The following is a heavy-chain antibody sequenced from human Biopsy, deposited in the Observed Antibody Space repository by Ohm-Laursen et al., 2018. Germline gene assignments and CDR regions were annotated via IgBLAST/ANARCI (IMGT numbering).Heavy chain of an antibody. CDR1: GFSFTTVGMR. V-gene: IGHV2-70*04. CDR3: ARASASQYYGVDV. CDR2: IDWAGDT. Sequence: TQTLTLTCTFSGFSFTTVGMRVTWIRQAPGKALEWLAHIDWAGDTRYSASLKTRLSISKDTFKDQVVLTMPDIDPVDTANYYCARASASQYYGVDVWGQGTSVTVSS. J-gene: IGHJ6*02. D-gene: IGHD1-26*01.